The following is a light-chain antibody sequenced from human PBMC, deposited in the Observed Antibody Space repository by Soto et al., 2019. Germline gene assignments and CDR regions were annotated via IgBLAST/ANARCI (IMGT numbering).Light chain of an antibody. CDR2: GAS. J-gene: IGKJ2*01. V-gene: IGKV3-15*01. Sequence: EIVMTQSPATLSVSPGERATLSCRASQSVSSNLAGYQQKPGQAPRLLIYGASTRATGVPARVSGSGSGTEFTLTISSLQSEDFAVYYCQQYDNWPPPFGQGTKLEFK. CDR1: QSVSSN. CDR3: QQYDNWPPP.